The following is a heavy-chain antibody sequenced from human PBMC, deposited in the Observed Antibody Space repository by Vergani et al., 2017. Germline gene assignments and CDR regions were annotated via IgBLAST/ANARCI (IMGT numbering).Heavy chain of an antibody. Sequence: QLQLQESGPGLVKPSETLSLTCTVSGGSISSSSYYWGWIRQPPGKGLEWSGSIYYSGSTYYNPSLKSRVTISVDTSKNQFSLKLSSVTAADTAVYYCARDYDFWSLKYWGQGTLVTVSS. D-gene: IGHD3-3*01. CDR2: IYYSGST. V-gene: IGHV4-39*07. CDR3: ARDYDFWSLKY. CDR1: GGSISSSSYY. J-gene: IGHJ4*02.